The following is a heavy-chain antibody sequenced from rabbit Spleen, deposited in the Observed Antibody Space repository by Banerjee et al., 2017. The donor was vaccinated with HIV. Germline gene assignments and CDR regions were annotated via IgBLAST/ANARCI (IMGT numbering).Heavy chain of an antibody. V-gene: IGHV1S47*01. CDR2: IDPVFGST. D-gene: IGHD2-1*01. Sequence: QEQLKETGGGLVQPGGSLKLSCKASGFDFSRAGVSWVRQAPGKGLEWIGYIDPVFGSTYYASWVNGRFTISSHNAQNTLYLQLNSLTAADTATYFCVRDGASTMTMVTHFNLWGQGTLVTVS. CDR3: VRDGASTMTMVTHFNL. J-gene: IGHJ4*01. CDR1: GFDFSRAG.